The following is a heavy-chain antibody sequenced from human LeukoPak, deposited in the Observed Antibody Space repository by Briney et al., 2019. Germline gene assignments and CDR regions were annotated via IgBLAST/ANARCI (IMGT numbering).Heavy chain of an antibody. CDR3: AGDYIWGRLF. CDR2: ISGNGGST. D-gene: IGHD3-16*01. CDR1: GFTFNNYA. V-gene: IGHV3-23*01. Sequence: GGSLRLSCAASGFTFNNYAMTWVRQAPGKGLEWVSGISGNGGSTYYADSVKGRFTISRDNSKNTLFLQMNSLRDEDTAVYYCAGDYIWGRLFWGQGTLVTVSS. J-gene: IGHJ4*01.